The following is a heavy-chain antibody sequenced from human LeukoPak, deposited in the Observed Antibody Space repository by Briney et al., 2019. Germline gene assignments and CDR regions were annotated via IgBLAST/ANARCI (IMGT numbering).Heavy chain of an antibody. J-gene: IGHJ4*02. CDR3: ARGDGYNFFDY. D-gene: IGHD5-24*01. V-gene: IGHV3-53*01. Sequence: GGSLRLSCAVSGFSVTNNYMSWVRQAPGKGLEWVSVFYVGGATYYADSVKGRFTISRDNSENTLYLQMKSLRAEDTAVYYCARGDGYNFFDYWGQGTLVSVSS. CDR1: GFSVTNNY. CDR2: FYVGGAT.